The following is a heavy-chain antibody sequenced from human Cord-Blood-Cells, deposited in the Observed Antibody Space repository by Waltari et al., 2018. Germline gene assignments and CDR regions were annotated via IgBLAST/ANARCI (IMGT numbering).Heavy chain of an antibody. CDR3: ARDPSSSWYAFDI. V-gene: IGHV4-59*01. D-gene: IGHD6-13*01. CDR2: IYYSGST. Sequence: QVQLQESGPGLVKPSETLSLTCTVSGGSISSYYWSWIRQPPGKGLEWIGYIYYSGSTNYNPSLKSRVTISVDTSNNQFSLKLSSVTAADTAVYYCARDPSSSWYAFDIWGQGTMVTVSS. CDR1: GGSISSYY. J-gene: IGHJ3*02.